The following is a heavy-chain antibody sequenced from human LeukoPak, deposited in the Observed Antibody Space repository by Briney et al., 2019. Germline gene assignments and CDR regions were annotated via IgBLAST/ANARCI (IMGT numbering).Heavy chain of an antibody. J-gene: IGHJ4*02. V-gene: IGHV4-39*01. Sequence: PSETLSLTCTVSGGSINSSSNYWGWIRQPPGKGLEWIGSIYYSGSTYYNPSLKSRVTISVDTSKNQFSLKLSSVTAADTAVYYCASITIFGVRYFDYWGQGTLVTVSS. CDR1: GGSINSSSNY. CDR3: ASITIFGVRYFDY. D-gene: IGHD3-3*01. CDR2: IYYSGST.